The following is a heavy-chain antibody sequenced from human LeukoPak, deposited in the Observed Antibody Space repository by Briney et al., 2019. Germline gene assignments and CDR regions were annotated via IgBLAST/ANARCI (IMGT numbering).Heavy chain of an antibody. Sequence: GGSLRLSCAASGFTFRSYAMSWVRQTPGKGLEWVSVINNSGDDTKDAESVKGRFTTSRDHSKNTLYLQMNRQRAEETPGRFCAKGKGPYCDCDRLGRIFVYWGQGILVTVSS. CDR3: AKGKGPYCDCDRLGRIFVY. V-gene: IGHV3-23*01. CDR1: GFTFRSYA. J-gene: IGHJ4*01. CDR2: INNSGDDT. D-gene: IGHD2-21*02.